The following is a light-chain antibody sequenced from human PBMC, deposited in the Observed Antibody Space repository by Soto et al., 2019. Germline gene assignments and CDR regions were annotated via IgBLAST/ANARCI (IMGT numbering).Light chain of an antibody. Sequence: EIVLTKSTATLSSFPRDRVTLSCSASQYINTRLAWSQHRPGQAPKLLIYQTSIRAAGITARFIASGTGTDFTITSSDLQPEYFAVYYWHRSQSLPLTFVQGT. V-gene: IGKV3D-11*01. CDR2: QTS. CDR3: HRSQSLPLT. CDR1: QYINTR. J-gene: IGKJ1*01.